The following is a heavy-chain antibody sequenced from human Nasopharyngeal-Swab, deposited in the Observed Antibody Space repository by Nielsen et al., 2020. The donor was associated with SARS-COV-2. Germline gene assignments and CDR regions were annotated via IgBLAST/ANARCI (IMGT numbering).Heavy chain of an antibody. D-gene: IGHD6-13*01. J-gene: IGHJ4*02. CDR3: ARGYPGAAAGTDY. CDR2: INHSGST. Sequence: RQDPGKGVEWIGEINHSGSTSYNPSLKCRVTISIATSKNQFPLNLRSMTAADTAVYYCARGYPGAAAGTDYWGQGTLVTVSS. V-gene: IGHV4-34*01.